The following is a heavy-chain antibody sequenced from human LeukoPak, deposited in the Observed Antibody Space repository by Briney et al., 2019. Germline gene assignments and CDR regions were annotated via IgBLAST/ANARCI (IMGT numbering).Heavy chain of an antibody. CDR2: IKQDGSEK. J-gene: IGHJ4*02. Sequence: GGSLRLSCAASGFTFSSYWMNWVRQAPGKGLEWVANIKQDGSEKYYVDSVKGRFTISRDNAKKSLYLQMNSLRVEDTAVYYCARGRPHGNDYWGQGTLVTVSS. D-gene: IGHD4-23*01. CDR1: GFTFSSYW. V-gene: IGHV3-7*01. CDR3: ARGRPHGNDY.